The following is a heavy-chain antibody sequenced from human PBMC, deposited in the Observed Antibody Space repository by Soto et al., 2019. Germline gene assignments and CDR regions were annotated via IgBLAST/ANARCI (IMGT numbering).Heavy chain of an antibody. CDR1: GFTFSNAW. CDR2: IKSKVNGGTT. D-gene: IGHD3-10*01. V-gene: IGHV3-15*01. J-gene: IGHJ4*02. Sequence: GGSLRLSCVVSGFTFSNAWMNWVRQAPGKGLEWLGRIKSKVNGGTTDYAAPVTGRFTISRDDSKNTVYLQMDSLRTEDTAVYYCSTGGYYFDYWGQGTLVTVSS. CDR3: STGGYYFDY.